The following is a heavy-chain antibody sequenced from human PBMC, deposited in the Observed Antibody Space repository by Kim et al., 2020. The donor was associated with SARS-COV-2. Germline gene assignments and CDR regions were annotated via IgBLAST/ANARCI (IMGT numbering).Heavy chain of an antibody. D-gene: IGHD5-12*01. V-gene: IGHV1-18*01. Sequence: ASVKVSCKASGYTFTSYGISWVRQAPGQGLEWMGWISAYNGNTNYAQKLQGRVTMTTDTSTNTAYMELRSLRSDDTAVYYCARDGSGYDPEGGWFDPWGQGTLVTVSS. CDR2: ISAYNGNT. J-gene: IGHJ5*02. CDR1: GYTFTSYG. CDR3: ARDGSGYDPEGGWFDP.